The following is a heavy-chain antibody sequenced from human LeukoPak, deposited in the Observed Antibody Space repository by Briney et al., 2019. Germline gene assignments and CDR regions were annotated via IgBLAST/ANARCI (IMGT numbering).Heavy chain of an antibody. D-gene: IGHD2-2*01. Sequence: ASVKVSCKASGYTFTGHYMHWVRRAPGQGLEWMGWINPNSGGTNYAQKFQGRVTMTRDTSISTAYMELSRLRSDDTAVYYCARGVVPAANREYYYYYYMDVWGKGTTVTVSS. CDR3: ARGVVPAANREYYYYYYMDV. CDR2: INPNSGGT. V-gene: IGHV1-2*02. J-gene: IGHJ6*03. CDR1: GYTFTGHY.